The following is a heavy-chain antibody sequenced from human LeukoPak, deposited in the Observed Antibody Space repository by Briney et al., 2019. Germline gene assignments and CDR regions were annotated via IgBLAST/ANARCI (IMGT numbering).Heavy chain of an antibody. J-gene: IGHJ4*02. V-gene: IGHV3-23*01. Sequence: GRSLRLSCAASGFTFSSYGMSWVRQAPGKGLEWVSSIRGSGGSTYYADSVKGRFTISRDNSKNTLYLQMNSLRAEDTAIYYCAKGSGYRGYDPFDYWGQGTLVTVSS. D-gene: IGHD5-12*01. CDR3: AKGSGYRGYDPFDY. CDR2: IRGSGGST. CDR1: GFTFSSYG.